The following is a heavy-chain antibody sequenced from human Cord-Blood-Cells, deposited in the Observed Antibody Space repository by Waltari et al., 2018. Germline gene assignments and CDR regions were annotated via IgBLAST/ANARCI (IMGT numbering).Heavy chain of an antibody. Sequence: QVQLVESGGGVVQPGGSLRLSCAASGFTFSSYGMHWVRPAPGQGLEWVAFIRYDGSNKYYADSVKGRFTISRDNSKNTLYLQMNSLRAEDTAVYYCAKDQVGGIAARDDAFDIWGQGTMVTVSS. D-gene: IGHD6-6*01. CDR1: GFTFSSYG. CDR2: IRYDGSNK. J-gene: IGHJ3*02. V-gene: IGHV3-30*02. CDR3: AKDQVGGIAARDDAFDI.